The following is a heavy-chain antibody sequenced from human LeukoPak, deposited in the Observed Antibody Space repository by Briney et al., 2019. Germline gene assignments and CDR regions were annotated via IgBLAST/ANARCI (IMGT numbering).Heavy chain of an antibody. D-gene: IGHD3-22*01. V-gene: IGHV3-21*01. CDR3: AREVSEGFDF. CDR1: GFTFSGYS. Sequence: GGSLRLSCTASGFTFSGYSMNWIRQAPGKGLGWVSSFGTRSTSIYHAGSVKGRFAISRDNAKNSPYLQMNSLRAEDTALYYCAREVSEGFDFWGQGTLVTVSS. CDR2: FGTRSTSI. J-gene: IGHJ4*02.